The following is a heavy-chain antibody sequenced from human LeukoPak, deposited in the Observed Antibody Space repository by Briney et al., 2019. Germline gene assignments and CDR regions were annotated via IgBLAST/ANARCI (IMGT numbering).Heavy chain of an antibody. Sequence: SETLSLTCTVSGGSISGDDYCWSWIRQPPGKGLEGFGYICDSGTTTYNPPLKTRVTISVDTSKNQFSRKLSSVTAADTAVYYCARSYCSSNSCYRSHDYWGQGTLGTVSS. CDR2: ICDSGTT. CDR1: GGSISGDDYC. CDR3: ARSYCSSNSCYRSHDY. D-gene: IGHD2-2*02. V-gene: IGHV4-30-4*01. J-gene: IGHJ4*02.